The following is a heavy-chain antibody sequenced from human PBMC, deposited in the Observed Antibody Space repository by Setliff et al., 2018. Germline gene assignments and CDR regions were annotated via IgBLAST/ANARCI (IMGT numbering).Heavy chain of an antibody. J-gene: IGHJ4*02. CDR1: GYTFSDYG. V-gene: IGHV1-18*01. Sequence: ASVKVSCKASGYTFSDYGITWVRQAPGQELEWMGWISIYTGNAYYAHKLQGRVTMTTDTSTDTAYLELRSLRSDDTAVYYCSRLVRYCTTTSCQRLSGGEYWGQGTLVTVSS. CDR3: SRLVRYCTTTSCQRLSGGEY. D-gene: IGHD2-2*01. CDR2: ISIYTGNA.